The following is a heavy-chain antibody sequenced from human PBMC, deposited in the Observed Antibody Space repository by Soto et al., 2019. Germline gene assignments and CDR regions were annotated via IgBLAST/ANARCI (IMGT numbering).Heavy chain of an antibody. CDR2: IYPGDSDT. CDR1: GYSFTSYW. V-gene: IGHV5-51*01. D-gene: IGHD3-3*01. Sequence: GESLKISCNGSGYSFTSYWIGWVRQMPGKGLEWMGIIYPGDSDTRYSPSFQGQVTISADKSISTAYLQWSSLKASDTAMYYCARLSDYDFWSGYYTSYYYYGMDVWGQGTTVTVSS. J-gene: IGHJ6*02. CDR3: ARLSDYDFWSGYYTSYYYYGMDV.